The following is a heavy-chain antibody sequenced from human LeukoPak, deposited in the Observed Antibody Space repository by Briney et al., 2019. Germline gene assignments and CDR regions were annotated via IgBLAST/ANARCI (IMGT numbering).Heavy chain of an antibody. CDR2: VSGSGGQT. D-gene: IGHD2-21*01. Sequence: GGSLRLSCAVSGLTLSDYAMTWVRQAPGRGLEWVSTVSGSGGQTHYADSVKGRFVISRDNFRNTVYLQMNILRVEDTAIYYCAKAGSGVPIVVVPAASDSWGQGTLVTVSS. CDR1: GLTLSDYA. CDR3: AKAGSGVPIVVVPAASDS. J-gene: IGHJ4*02. V-gene: IGHV3-23*01.